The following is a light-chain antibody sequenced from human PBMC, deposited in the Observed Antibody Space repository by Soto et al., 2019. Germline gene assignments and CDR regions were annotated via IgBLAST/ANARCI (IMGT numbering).Light chain of an antibody. Sequence: DIQMHQSPSTLSTSVGGSVPITCRASQSVDRWLAWYQQNPGKAPNLLIYKASTLQTAVPSRFSGSGSGTEFTLTISSLQPDEFAIYYCKKYKAYPLTVGGGTKVDIK. CDR1: QSVDRW. V-gene: IGKV1-5*03. CDR2: KAS. J-gene: IGKJ4*01. CDR3: KKYKAYPLT.